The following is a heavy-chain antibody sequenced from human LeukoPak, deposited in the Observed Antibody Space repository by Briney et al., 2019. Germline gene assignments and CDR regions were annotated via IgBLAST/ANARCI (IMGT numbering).Heavy chain of an antibody. J-gene: IGHJ4*02. CDR2: VNYSGST. CDR1: GGSISSSSYY. Sequence: PSETLSLTCTVSGGSISSSSYYWGWIRHPPGKGLVWMGSVNYSGSTYYNPSLNSGLSTSADTSKAQFSLKLSSVNAADADVYYCARQGSMVRGVHVEPRDFWGQGILVTVSS. D-gene: IGHD3-10*01. V-gene: IGHV4-39*01. CDR3: ARQGSMVRGVHVEPRDF.